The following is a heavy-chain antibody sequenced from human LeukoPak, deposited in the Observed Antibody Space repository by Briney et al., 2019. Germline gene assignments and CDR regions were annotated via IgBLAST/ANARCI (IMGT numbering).Heavy chain of an antibody. Sequence: SETLSLTCTVSGGSISSYYWSWIRQSPGKGLEWIGYIDYSGSAYYNPSFKSRVTISVDTAKSQFSLDLRSVTAADTAVYYCARDCSQKDGMDVWGQGTTVTVSS. CDR3: ARDCSQKDGMDV. CDR2: IDYSGSA. V-gene: IGHV4-59*12. J-gene: IGHJ6*02. D-gene: IGHD2-15*01. CDR1: GGSISSYY.